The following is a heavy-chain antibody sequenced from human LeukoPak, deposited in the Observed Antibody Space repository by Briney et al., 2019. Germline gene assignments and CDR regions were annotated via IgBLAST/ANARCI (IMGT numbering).Heavy chain of an antibody. D-gene: IGHD3-22*01. CDR3: VRDPSGTYSYHVFTF. CDR2: ISGSGSDI. Sequence: QPGGSLRLSCAASGFTFSTYSMDWVRQAPGKGLEWVSYISGSGSDIHYADSVKGRFTISRDNAKNSLYLQMNSLRADDTAIYYCVRDPSGTYSYHVFTFWGQGTMVTVSS. J-gene: IGHJ3*01. V-gene: IGHV3-48*04. CDR1: GFTFSTYS.